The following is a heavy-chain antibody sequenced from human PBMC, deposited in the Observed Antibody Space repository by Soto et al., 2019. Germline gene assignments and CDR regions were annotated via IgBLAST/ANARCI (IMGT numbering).Heavy chain of an antibody. CDR1: GYTFTNFG. CDR2: VTTDKGKT. V-gene: IGHV1-18*01. CDR3: ASRSPAFDY. Sequence: QVQLVQSGPEVKKPGASVKVSCKTSGYTFTNFGIIWVRQAPGQGLEWMGWVTTDKGKTTYAQKFQGRVTMTTDTSTSTAYMELRSLRSDDTAVYYCASRSPAFDYWGQGTLVTVS. J-gene: IGHJ4*02.